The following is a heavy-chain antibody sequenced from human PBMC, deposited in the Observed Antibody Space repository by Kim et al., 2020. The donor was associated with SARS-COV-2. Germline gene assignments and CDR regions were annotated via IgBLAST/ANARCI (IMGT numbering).Heavy chain of an antibody. D-gene: IGHD3-10*01. Sequence: RYRPSYQGEVTISADKSVSTAYLQWSSLKASDTAMYYCARERWFGDPMDYWGQGTLVTVSS. CDR3: ARERWFGDPMDY. J-gene: IGHJ4*02. V-gene: IGHV5-51*01.